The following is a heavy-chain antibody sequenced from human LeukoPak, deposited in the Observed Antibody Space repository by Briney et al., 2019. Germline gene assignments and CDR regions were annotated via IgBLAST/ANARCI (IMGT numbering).Heavy chain of an antibody. Sequence: GGSLRLSCAASGFTFSSYELYWARQAPGKGLEWISYISSSSTIIKHADSVRGRFTISRDDARESLYLQMSSLRADDTAIYYCGASRQYVGAFDIWGQGTLVTVSS. CDR2: ISSSSTII. CDR3: GASRQYVGAFDI. CDR1: GFTFSSYE. J-gene: IGHJ3*02. D-gene: IGHD3-16*01. V-gene: IGHV3-48*03.